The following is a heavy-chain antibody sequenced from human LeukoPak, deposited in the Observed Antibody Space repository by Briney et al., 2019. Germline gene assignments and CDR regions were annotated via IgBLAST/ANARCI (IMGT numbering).Heavy chain of an antibody. J-gene: IGHJ4*02. V-gene: IGHV3-9*03. D-gene: IGHD5-24*01. CDR1: GFTFSSYT. Sequence: GGSLRLSCAASGFTFSSYTMNWVRQAPGKGLEWVSGISWNSGSIGYADSVKGRFTISRDNAKNSLYLQMNSLRAEDMALYYCAKDSSDGYYFDYWGQGTLVTVSS. CDR2: ISWNSGSI. CDR3: AKDSSDGYYFDY.